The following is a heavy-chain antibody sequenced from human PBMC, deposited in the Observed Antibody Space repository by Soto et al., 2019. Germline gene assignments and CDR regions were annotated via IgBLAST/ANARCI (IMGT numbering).Heavy chain of an antibody. CDR1: GFTFSSYW. CDR3: ARDPHGIVGATNFDY. Sequence: PGXSLRLSCAASGFTFSSYWIHWVGQAPGKGLVWVSRINSDGSSTSYADSVKGRFTISRDNAKNTLYLQMNSLRAQDTAVYYCARDPHGIVGATNFDYWGQGTLVTVSS. V-gene: IGHV3-74*01. CDR2: INSDGSST. J-gene: IGHJ4*02. D-gene: IGHD1-26*01.